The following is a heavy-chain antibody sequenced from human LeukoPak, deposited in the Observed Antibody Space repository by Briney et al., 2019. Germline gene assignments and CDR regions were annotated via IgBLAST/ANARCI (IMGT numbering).Heavy chain of an antibody. J-gene: IGHJ4*02. Sequence: SETLSLTCTVSGGSISSYYWSWIRQPPGKGLEWIGYIYYGGSTNYNPSLKSRVTISVDTSKNQFSLKVSSVTVADTAVYYCARDGGRYNDFYHWGQGTLVTVSS. CDR3: ARDGGRYNDFYH. D-gene: IGHD3-10*01. V-gene: IGHV4-59*01. CDR2: IYYGGST. CDR1: GGSISSYY.